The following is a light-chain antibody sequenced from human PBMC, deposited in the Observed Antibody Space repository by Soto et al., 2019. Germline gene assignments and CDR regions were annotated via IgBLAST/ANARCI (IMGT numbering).Light chain of an antibody. CDR1: RDIRDF. Sequence: EIQMTQSPSSLSVSVGDRVTITCQASRDIRDFLNWYQQKPGKAPKLLIFDASNLEEGVPPRFSGSGSGTDFSFSISSLQPEDVATYYCQHYDNLPPYIFGQVTKVDIK. V-gene: IGKV1-33*01. CDR2: DAS. J-gene: IGKJ2*01. CDR3: QHYDNLPPYI.